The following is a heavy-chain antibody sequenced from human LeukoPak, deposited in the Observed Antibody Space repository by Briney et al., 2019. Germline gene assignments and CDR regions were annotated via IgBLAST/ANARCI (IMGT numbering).Heavy chain of an antibody. CDR3: ARPSIAAAGENY. Sequence: GASVKVSCKASGYTFTSYDINWVRQATGQGLEWMGWMNPNSGNTGYAQKFQGRVTMTRNTSISTAYVELSSLRSEDTAVYYCARPSIAAAGENYWGQGTLVTVSS. J-gene: IGHJ4*02. CDR2: MNPNSGNT. V-gene: IGHV1-8*01. D-gene: IGHD6-13*01. CDR1: GYTFTSYD.